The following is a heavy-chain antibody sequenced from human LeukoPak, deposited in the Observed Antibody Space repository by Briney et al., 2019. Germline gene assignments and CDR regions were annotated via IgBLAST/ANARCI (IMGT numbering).Heavy chain of an antibody. CDR3: ARGYFDSSGYSNPFDY. Sequence: SETLSLTCSVSGGTISSSYWSWMRLPPGKGLEWIGYFHYSGTTKYNPSLQSRVTISVDTSKNQFSLNLRSVTAADTAVYYCARGYFDSSGYSNPFDYWGQGTLVTVSS. V-gene: IGHV4-59*01. J-gene: IGHJ4*02. D-gene: IGHD3-22*01. CDR1: GGTISSSY. CDR2: FHYSGTT.